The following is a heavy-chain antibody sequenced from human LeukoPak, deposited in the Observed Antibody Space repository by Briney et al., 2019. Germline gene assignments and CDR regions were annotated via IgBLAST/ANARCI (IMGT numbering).Heavy chain of an antibody. D-gene: IGHD2-15*01. CDR3: ARDRNLYCSGGNCHSRGFDY. J-gene: IGHJ4*02. Sequence: GGSLRLPCAASGFTFRSYAMHWVRQAPGKGLEYVSTINSNGGTTYYSNSVKGRFIISRDNSQNTLYLQMGSLRAEDMAVYYCARDRNLYCSGGNCHSRGFDYWGQGTLVTVSS. CDR1: GFTFRSYA. CDR2: INSNGGTT. V-gene: IGHV3-64*01.